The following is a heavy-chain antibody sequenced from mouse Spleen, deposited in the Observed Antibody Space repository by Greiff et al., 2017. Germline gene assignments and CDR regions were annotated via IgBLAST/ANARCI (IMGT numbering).Heavy chain of an antibody. CDR1: GFSLTSYG. CDR2: IWSGGST. D-gene: IGHD1-1*01. V-gene: IGHV2-2*01. CDR3: ASYYGSSLYAMDY. J-gene: IGHJ4*01. Sequence: VKLVESGPGLVQPSQSLSITCTVSGFSLTSYGVHWVRQSPGKGLEWLGVIWSGGSTDYNAAFISRLSISKDNSKSQVFFKMNSLQADDTAIYYCASYYGSSLYAMDYWGQGTSVTVSS.